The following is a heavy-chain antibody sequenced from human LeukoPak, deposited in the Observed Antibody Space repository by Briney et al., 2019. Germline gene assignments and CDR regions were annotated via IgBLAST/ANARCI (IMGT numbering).Heavy chain of an antibody. CDR3: ARGRSGWEYYFDY. V-gene: IGHV1-69*13. D-gene: IGHD1-26*01. Sequence: ASVKVSCKASGGTFSSYAISWVRQAPGQGLEWMGGIIPIFGTANYAQKFQGRVTITADESTSTAYMELSSLRSEDTAVYYCARGRSGWEYYFDYWGQGTLVTVSS. J-gene: IGHJ4*02. CDR2: IIPIFGTA. CDR1: GGTFSSYA.